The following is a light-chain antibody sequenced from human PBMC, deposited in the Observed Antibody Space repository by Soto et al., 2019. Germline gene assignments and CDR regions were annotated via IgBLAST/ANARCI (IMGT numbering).Light chain of an antibody. CDR3: QHYNSYSWT. J-gene: IGKJ2*02. V-gene: IGKV1-5*01. CDR1: QNINNW. Sequence: DIQMTQSPSTLSASVGDRVTITCRASQNINNWLAWYQQKPGKAPKLLIYDASSLKSGVPSRFSGSGSGTESTLTISSLQPDDFVTYYCQHYNSYSWTFGQGTKLEIK. CDR2: DAS.